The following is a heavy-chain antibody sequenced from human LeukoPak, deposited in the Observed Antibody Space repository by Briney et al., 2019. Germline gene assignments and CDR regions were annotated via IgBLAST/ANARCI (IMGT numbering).Heavy chain of an antibody. CDR1: GFTFSSYW. J-gene: IGHJ4*02. CDR2: INSDGSST. CDR3: ASDYYDSSGYFDGLNY. D-gene: IGHD3-22*01. Sequence: QPGGSLRLSCAASGFTFSSYWMHWVRQAPGKGLVWVSRINSDGSSTSYADSVKGRFTISRDNAKNTLYLQMNSLRAEDTAVYYCASDYYDSSGYFDGLNYWGQGTLVTVSS. V-gene: IGHV3-74*01.